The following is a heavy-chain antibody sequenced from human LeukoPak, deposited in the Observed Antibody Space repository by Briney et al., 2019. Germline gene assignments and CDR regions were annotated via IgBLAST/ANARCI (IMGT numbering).Heavy chain of an antibody. J-gene: IGHJ4*02. CDR1: GFTFSSYA. V-gene: IGHV3-64*01. D-gene: IGHD2-8*01. CDR3: ARDSRMAPFDY. Sequence: PGGSLRLSCAASGFTFSSYAMHWVRQAPGKGLEYVSAISSNGGSTYYANSVKGRFTISRDNSKNTLYLQMGSLRAEDMAVYYCARDSRMAPFDYWGQGTLVTVSS. CDR2: ISSNGGST.